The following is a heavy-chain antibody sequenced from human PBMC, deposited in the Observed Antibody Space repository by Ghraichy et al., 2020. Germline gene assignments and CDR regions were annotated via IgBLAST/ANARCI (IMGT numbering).Heavy chain of an antibody. Sequence: SETLSLTCTVSGGSISSYYWSWIRQPPGKGLEWIGYIYYSGSTNYNPSLKSRVTISVDTSKNQFSLKLSYVTAADTAVYYCARSLPYYYDMSYWGQGPLATLSS. D-gene: IGHD3-22*01. CDR1: GGSISSYY. J-gene: IGHJ1*01. CDR3: ARSLPYYYDMSY. V-gene: IGHV4-59*01. CDR2: IYYSGST.